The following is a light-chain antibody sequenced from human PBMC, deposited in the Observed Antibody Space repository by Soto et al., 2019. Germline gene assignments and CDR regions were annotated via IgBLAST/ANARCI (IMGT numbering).Light chain of an antibody. CDR1: HDISTF. J-gene: IGKJ5*01. CDR2: EAS. V-gene: IGKV1-9*01. CDR3: QQLNSYPFT. Sequence: DIQLTQSPSLLSASIGDRVTITCRASHDISTFLAWYQQKPGKAPKLLIYEASTLQSGVPSRFSGSGSGTEFTLTISGLLPEDFATYYCQQLNSYPFTFGQGTRLEI.